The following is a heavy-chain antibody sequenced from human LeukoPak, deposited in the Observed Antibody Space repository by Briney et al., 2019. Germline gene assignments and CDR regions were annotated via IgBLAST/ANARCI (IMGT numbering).Heavy chain of an antibody. J-gene: IGHJ3*01. V-gene: IGHV3-7*04. CDR2: IKPDGSEK. CDR3: ARGDFWSGDYTDAFDV. Sequence: RGSLRLSCAASGFTFSSYAMSWVCQAPGKGLEWVANIKPDGSEKYYVDSVKGRFSISRDNVRNALYLQMNSLRVGDTALYYCARGDFWSGDYTDAFDVWGQGTMVTVSS. D-gene: IGHD3-3*01. CDR1: GFTFSSYA.